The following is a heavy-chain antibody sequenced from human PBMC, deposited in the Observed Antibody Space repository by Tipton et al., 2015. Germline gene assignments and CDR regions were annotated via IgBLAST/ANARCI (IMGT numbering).Heavy chain of an antibody. V-gene: IGHV6-1*01. CDR1: GDSVSSNTAA. CDR3: ARVFLCGVDCFSSGMDV. J-gene: IGHJ6*02. CDR2: TYYRSKWYS. D-gene: IGHD2-8*01. Sequence: GLVKPSQTLSLTCAISGDSVSSNTAAWHWIRQSPSRGLEWLGNTYYRSKWYSDYAVSVKSRITINSDTSKNQFSLQLNSVTPEASAVYYRARVFLCGVDCFSSGMDVWGHGTTVTVSS.